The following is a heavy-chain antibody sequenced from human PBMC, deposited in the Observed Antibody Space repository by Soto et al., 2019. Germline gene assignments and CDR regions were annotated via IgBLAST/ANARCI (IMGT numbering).Heavy chain of an antibody. CDR3: ARTVGGGTIYDYYWMDV. D-gene: IGHD1-7*01. Sequence: ASVKVSCKASGYTFTSYGISWVRQAPGQGLEWMGWISAYNGNTNYTQKLQGRVTMTTDTSKRTDYMELRNLRSDATAAYYWARTVGGGTIYDYYWMDVWGQGTMVTVSS. CDR2: ISAYNGNT. CDR1: GYTFTSYG. J-gene: IGHJ6*02. V-gene: IGHV1-18*01.